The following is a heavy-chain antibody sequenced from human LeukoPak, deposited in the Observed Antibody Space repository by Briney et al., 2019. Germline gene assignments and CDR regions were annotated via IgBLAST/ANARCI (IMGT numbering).Heavy chain of an antibody. J-gene: IGHJ6*03. CDR1: GGSFSGYY. D-gene: IGHD2-2*01. CDR3: ARSIAVVPAATHVNYYMDV. Sequence: SETLSLTCAVYGGSFSGYYWSWIRQPPGKGLEWIGEINHSGSTNYNPSLKSRVTISVDTSKNQFSLKLSSVTAADTAVYYCARSIAVVPAATHVNYYMDVWGKGTTVTVSS. CDR2: INHSGST. V-gene: IGHV4-34*01.